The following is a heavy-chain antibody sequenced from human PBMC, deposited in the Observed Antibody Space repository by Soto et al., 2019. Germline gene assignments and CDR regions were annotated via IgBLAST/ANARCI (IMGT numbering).Heavy chain of an antibody. V-gene: IGHV1-2*04. CDR1: GYTFTGYY. Sequence: ASVKVSCKASGYTFTGYYMHWVRQAPGQGLEWVGWISPNSGGTNYAQKFQGWVTMTRDTSISTAYMELKRLRSDDTAVYYCARDLPAGYSSSWFEYWGQGTLVTVSS. CDR2: ISPNSGGT. J-gene: IGHJ4*02. CDR3: ARDLPAGYSSSWFEY. D-gene: IGHD6-13*01.